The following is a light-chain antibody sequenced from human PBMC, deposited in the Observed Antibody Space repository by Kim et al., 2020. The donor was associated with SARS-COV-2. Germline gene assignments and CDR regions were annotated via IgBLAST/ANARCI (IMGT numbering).Light chain of an antibody. J-gene: IGLJ3*02. CDR2: EVT. CDR3: CSYAGSTTLWV. CDR1: SSDVGSYNL. V-gene: IGLV2-23*02. Sequence: QSALTQPASVSGSPGQSITISCTGTSSDVGSYNLVSWYQQHPGKAPRLIIYEVTQRPSGVSNRFSGSKSGNTASLTISGLQAEDEADYYCCSYAGSTTLWVFGGGTKVTVL.